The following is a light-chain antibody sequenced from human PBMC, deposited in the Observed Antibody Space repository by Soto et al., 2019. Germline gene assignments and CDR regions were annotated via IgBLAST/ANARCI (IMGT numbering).Light chain of an antibody. Sequence: EIVLTQSPGTLSLSPGESATLSCRASQSVSSSYLAWYQQKPGQAPRLLIYGASSRATGIPDRFSGSGSGTDFTLTISRLEAEDFAVYYCQQYCSSPRTFGQGTKVEIK. CDR1: QSVSSSY. J-gene: IGKJ1*01. V-gene: IGKV3-20*01. CDR2: GAS. CDR3: QQYCSSPRT.